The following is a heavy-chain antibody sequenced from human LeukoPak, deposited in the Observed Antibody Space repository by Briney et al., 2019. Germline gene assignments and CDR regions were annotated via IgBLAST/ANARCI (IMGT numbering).Heavy chain of an antibody. V-gene: IGHV3-21*01. CDR2: ISSSSSYI. CDR3: ARDERVVVVPAAAMRRGWFDP. Sequence: GGSLRLSCAASGFTFSSYSMNWVRQAPGKGLEWVSSISSSSSYIYYADSVKGRFTISRDNAKNSLYLQMNSLRAEDTAVYYCARDERVVVVPAAAMRRGWFDPRGQGTLVTVSS. D-gene: IGHD2-2*01. J-gene: IGHJ5*02. CDR1: GFTFSSYS.